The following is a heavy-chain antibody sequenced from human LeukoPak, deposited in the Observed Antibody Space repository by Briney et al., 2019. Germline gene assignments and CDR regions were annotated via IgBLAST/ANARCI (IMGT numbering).Heavy chain of an antibody. CDR3: AKDVLVYYFDY. CDR1: GFTFDDYG. Sequence: GGSLRLSCAASGFTFDDYGMSWVRQAPGKGLDWVSGINWNGDSTGYADSVKGRFTISRDNSKNTLYLQMNSLRAEDTAVYYCAKDVLVYYFDYWGQGTLVTVSS. V-gene: IGHV3-20*04. CDR2: INWNGDST. J-gene: IGHJ4*02.